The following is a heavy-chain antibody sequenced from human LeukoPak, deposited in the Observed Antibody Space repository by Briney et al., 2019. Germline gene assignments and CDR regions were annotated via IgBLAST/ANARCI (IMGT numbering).Heavy chain of an antibody. J-gene: IGHJ6*02. Sequence: GGSLRLSCAASGFTFSSYSMNWVRQAPGKALEWVSYISSSGSTIYYADSVKGRFTISRDNAKNSLYLQMGSLRAEDTAVYYCARLGYCSGGSCTAYQYYVMDVWGQGTTVTVSS. CDR1: GFTFSSYS. D-gene: IGHD2-15*01. CDR2: ISSSGSTI. CDR3: ARLGYCSGGSCTAYQYYVMDV. V-gene: IGHV3-48*03.